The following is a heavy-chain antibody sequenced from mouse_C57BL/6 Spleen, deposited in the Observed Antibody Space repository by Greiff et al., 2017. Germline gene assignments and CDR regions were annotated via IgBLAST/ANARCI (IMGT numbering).Heavy chain of an antibody. Sequence: EVQLVESGGGLVQPGGSLSLSCAASGFTFTDYYMSWVRQPPGKALEWLGFIRNKANGYTTEYSASVKGRFTISRDNSQSILYLQMNALRAEDSATYYCARSGGYDGYPFAYWGQGTLVTVSA. D-gene: IGHD2-3*01. J-gene: IGHJ3*01. CDR1: GFTFTDYY. CDR2: IRNKANGYTT. CDR3: ARSGGYDGYPFAY. V-gene: IGHV7-3*01.